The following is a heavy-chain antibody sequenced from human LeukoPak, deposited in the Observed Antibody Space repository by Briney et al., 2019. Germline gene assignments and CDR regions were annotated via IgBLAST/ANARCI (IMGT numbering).Heavy chain of an antibody. CDR2: IIPIFGTA. Sequence: SVKVSCKASGYTFTSYGINWVRQAPGQGLEWMGGIIPIFGTANYAQNFQGRVTITADESTSTAYMELSSLRSEDTAVYYCATTRKSNDYWGQGTLVTVSS. J-gene: IGHJ4*02. V-gene: IGHV1-69*13. CDR1: GYTFTSYG. CDR3: ATTRKSNDY.